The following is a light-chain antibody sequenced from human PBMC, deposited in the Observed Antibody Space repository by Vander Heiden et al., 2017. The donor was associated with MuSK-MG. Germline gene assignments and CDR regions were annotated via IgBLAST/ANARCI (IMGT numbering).Light chain of an antibody. CDR3: ASYSLDTTLV. V-gene: IGLV2-14*03. J-gene: IGLJ2*01. Sequence: QSALTQPASVSGSPGRSITISCTGTNSDIGAHDYVSWYQQQPGRAPKLLIYEAFYRTSGISGRFSGSKSVNTASLTISGLQPEDEATYYCASYSLDTTLVFGGGTEVTVL. CDR1: NSDIGAHDY. CDR2: EAF.